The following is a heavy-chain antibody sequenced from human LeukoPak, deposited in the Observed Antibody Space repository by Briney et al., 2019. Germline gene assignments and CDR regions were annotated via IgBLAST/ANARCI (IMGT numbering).Heavy chain of an antibody. Sequence: SQTLSLTCAVSGGSISSGGYSWSWIRQPPGKGLEWIGYIYHSGSTYYNPSLKSRVTISVDRSKNQFSLKLSSVTAADTAVYYCARVKIAAAGTEYFDYWGQGTLVTVSS. CDR3: ARVKIAAAGTEYFDY. J-gene: IGHJ4*02. CDR1: GGSISSGGYS. CDR2: IYHSGST. V-gene: IGHV4-30-2*01. D-gene: IGHD6-13*01.